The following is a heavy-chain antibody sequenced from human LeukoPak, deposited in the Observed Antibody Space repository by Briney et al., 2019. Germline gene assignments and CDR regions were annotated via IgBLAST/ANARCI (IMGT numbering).Heavy chain of an antibody. J-gene: IGHJ4*02. CDR1: GFTFSSYG. D-gene: IGHD3-22*01. CDR2: ISYDGSNK. V-gene: IGHV3-30*18. Sequence: GGSLRLSCAASGFTFSSYGMHWVRQAPGKGLEWVAVISYDGSNKYHADSVKGRFTISRDNSKNTLYLQMNSLRAEDTAVYYCAKELGRQVKTMIVVVITARFDYWGQGTLVTVSS. CDR3: AKELGRQVKTMIVVVITARFDY.